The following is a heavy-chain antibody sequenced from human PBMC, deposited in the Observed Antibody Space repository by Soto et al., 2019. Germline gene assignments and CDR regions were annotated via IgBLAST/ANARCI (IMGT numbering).Heavy chain of an antibody. CDR2: IYYIGDT. J-gene: IGHJ6*02. CDR1: GGSIYTGDYY. Sequence: QVRLQESGPGLVKPSQTLSLTCTVSGGSIYTGDYYWSWIRQPPGKGLEWIGSIYYIGDTEYNPSLKSRLTMSVDTSKNQFSLRLTSVTPADTAVYYCARDPPVETDYFTGMDVWGQGTTVTVSS. V-gene: IGHV4-30-4*01. CDR3: ARDPPVETDYFTGMDV.